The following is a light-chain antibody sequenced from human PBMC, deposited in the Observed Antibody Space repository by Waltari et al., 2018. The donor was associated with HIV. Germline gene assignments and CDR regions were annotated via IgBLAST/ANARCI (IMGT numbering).Light chain of an antibody. J-gene: IGLJ2*01. V-gene: IGLV3-19*01. CDR2: GKN. Sequence: SSELTQDPAVSVALGQTVRITCQGDSLRSYYASWYQQKPGQAPVLVIYGKNNRPSGIPGRCSGSSSGNTASLTITGAQAEDEADYYCNSRDSSGNHLMVFGGGTKLTVL. CDR1: SLRSYY. CDR3: NSRDSSGNHLMV.